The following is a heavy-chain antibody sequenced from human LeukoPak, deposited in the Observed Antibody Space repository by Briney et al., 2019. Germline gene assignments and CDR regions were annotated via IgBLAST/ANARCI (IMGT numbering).Heavy chain of an antibody. CDR2: INHSGST. J-gene: IGHJ6*03. CDR1: GGSFSGYY. CDR3: ASQGFYYYYYYMDV. V-gene: IGHV4-34*01. Sequence: SETLSLTCAVYGGSFSGYYWSWIRQPPGKGLEWIGEINHSGSTNYNPSPKSRVTISVDTSKNQFSLKLSSVTAADTAVYYCASQGFYYYYYYMDVWGKGTTVTISS.